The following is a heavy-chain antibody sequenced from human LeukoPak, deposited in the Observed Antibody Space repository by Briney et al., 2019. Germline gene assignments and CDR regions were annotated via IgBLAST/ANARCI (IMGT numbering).Heavy chain of an antibody. V-gene: IGHV4-4*07. CDR1: GGSIHSY. Sequence: PSETLSLTCTVSGGSIHSYWSWIRQPAGKGLEWIGRISGSGTITYNPALQSRLTISIDTSKNQFSLKLSSVTAADTAVYYCAKLDPVIRLGFGYWGQGTLVTVSS. J-gene: IGHJ4*02. CDR2: ISGSGTI. CDR3: AKLDPVIRLGFGY. D-gene: IGHD2/OR15-2a*01.